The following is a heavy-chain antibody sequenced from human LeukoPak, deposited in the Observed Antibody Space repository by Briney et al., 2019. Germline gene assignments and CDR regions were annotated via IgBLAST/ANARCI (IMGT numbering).Heavy chain of an antibody. D-gene: IGHD3-10*01. CDR3: AKDSAGFGELSCFDY. CDR2: IRYDGSNK. V-gene: IGHV3-30*02. J-gene: IGHJ4*02. Sequence: GGSLRLSXAASGFTFSSYGLHWVRQAPGKGLEWVAFIRYDGSNKYYADSVKGRFTISRDNSKNTLYLQMNSLRAEDTAVYYCAKDSAGFGELSCFDYWGQGTLVTVSS. CDR1: GFTFSSYG.